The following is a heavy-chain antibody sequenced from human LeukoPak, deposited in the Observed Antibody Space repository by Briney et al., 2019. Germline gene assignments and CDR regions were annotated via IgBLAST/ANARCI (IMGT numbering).Heavy chain of an antibody. CDR3: AIVDARYCSSTSCYTSPRFDY. V-gene: IGHV4-59*12. Sequence: SETLSLTCTVSGGSISSYYWSWIRQPPGKGLEWIGYIYYSGSTNYNPSLKSRVTISVDTSKNQFSLKLSSVTAADTAVYYCAIVDARYCSSTSCYTSPRFDYWGQGTLVTVSS. J-gene: IGHJ4*02. D-gene: IGHD2-2*02. CDR1: GGSISSYY. CDR2: IYYSGST.